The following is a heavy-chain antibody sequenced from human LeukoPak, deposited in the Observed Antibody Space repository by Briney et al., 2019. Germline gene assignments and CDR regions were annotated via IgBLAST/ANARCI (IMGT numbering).Heavy chain of an antibody. V-gene: IGHV1-69*13. Sequence: SVKVSCKASGYTFTSYAISWVRQAPGQGLEWMGGIIPIFGTANYAQKFQGRVTITADESTSTAYMELSSLRSEDTAVYYCASDAPYCGGDCYSVLGYWGQGTLVTVSS. D-gene: IGHD2-21*02. CDR3: ASDAPYCGGDCYSVLGY. J-gene: IGHJ4*02. CDR1: GYTFTSYA. CDR2: IIPIFGTA.